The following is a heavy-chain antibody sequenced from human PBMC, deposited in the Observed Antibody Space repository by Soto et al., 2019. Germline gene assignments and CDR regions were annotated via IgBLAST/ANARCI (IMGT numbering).Heavy chain of an antibody. CDR2: FSWNSGSI. V-gene: IGHV3-9*01. D-gene: IGHD6-13*01. CDR3: AKDIKAAAGTLPENYFDY. CDR1: GFTFDDYA. J-gene: IGHJ4*02. Sequence: EVQLVESGGGLVQPGRSLRLSCAASGFTFDDYAMHWVRQAPGKGLEWVSGFSWNSGSIGYADSVKGRFTISRDNAKNSLYLQMNSLRAEDTALYYCAKDIKAAAGTLPENYFDYWGQGTLVTVSS.